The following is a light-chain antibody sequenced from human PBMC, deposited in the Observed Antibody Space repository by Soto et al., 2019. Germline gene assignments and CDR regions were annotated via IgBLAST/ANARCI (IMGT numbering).Light chain of an antibody. CDR3: QQYNNWIT. Sequence: DIVMTQAPAALSVPPGERATLSCRASQSISINLAWYQQKPGQAPRLLIYAASNRATGVPARFSGSWSGTEFTLTISSLQSEDFAVYYCQQYNNWITFAQGTNWRL. J-gene: IGKJ5*01. CDR2: AAS. CDR1: QSISIN. V-gene: IGKV3-15*01.